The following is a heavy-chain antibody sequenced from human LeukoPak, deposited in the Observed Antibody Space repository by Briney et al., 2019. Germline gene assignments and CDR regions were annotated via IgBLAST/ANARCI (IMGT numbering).Heavy chain of an antibody. CDR3: ARALFQVPYYFDF. CDR2: INTDGSTT. J-gene: IGHJ4*02. Sequence: GGSLRLSCGASVFIFTNYWMYWVRHAPGKGLAWVSAINTDGSTTTYADSVKGRFTISRDSARNTLYLQMNSLRAEDTAVYYCARALFQVPYYFDFWGQGTLVTVSS. V-gene: IGHV3-74*01. CDR1: VFIFTNYW. D-gene: IGHD2-2*01.